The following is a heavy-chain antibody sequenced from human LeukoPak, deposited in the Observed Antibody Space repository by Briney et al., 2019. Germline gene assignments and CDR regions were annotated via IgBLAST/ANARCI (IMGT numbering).Heavy chain of an antibody. CDR3: ARDPYDFWSGDAFDI. Sequence: SETLSLTCTVSGGSISSYYWSWIRQPAGKGLEWIGRIYTSGSTNYNPSLKSRVTMSVDTSKNQFSLKLSSVTVADTAVYYCARDPYDFWSGDAFDIWGQGTMVTVSS. CDR1: GGSISSYY. J-gene: IGHJ3*02. CDR2: IYTSGST. D-gene: IGHD3-3*01. V-gene: IGHV4-4*07.